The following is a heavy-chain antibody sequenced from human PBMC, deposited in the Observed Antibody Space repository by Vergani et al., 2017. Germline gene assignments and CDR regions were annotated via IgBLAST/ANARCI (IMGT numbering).Heavy chain of an antibody. D-gene: IGHD6-13*01. Sequence: KESGPTLVKPTQTLTLTCTFSGFSLNTHGVSVAWIRQPPGKGLEWIGYIYYSGSTYYNPSLKSRVTISVDTSKNQFSLKLSSVTAADTAVYYCARGIAAAGRRGSFDYWGQGTLVTVSS. J-gene: IGHJ4*02. V-gene: IGHV4-30-4*08. CDR2: IYYSGST. CDR1: GFSLNTHGVS. CDR3: ARGIAAAGRRGSFDY.